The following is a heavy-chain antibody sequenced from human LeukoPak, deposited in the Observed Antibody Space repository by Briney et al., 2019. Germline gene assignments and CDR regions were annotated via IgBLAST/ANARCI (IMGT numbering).Heavy chain of an antibody. J-gene: IGHJ5*02. CDR2: INSDGSST. D-gene: IGHD2-2*01. CDR1: GFTFSSYW. V-gene: IGHV3-74*01. CDR3: AREAVVVPANWFDP. Sequence: PGGSLRLSCAASGFTFSSYWMHWVRQAPGKGLVWVSRINSDGSSTSYADSVKGRFTISRDNAKNTLYLQMNSLRAEDTAVYYCAREAVVVPANWFDPWGQGTLVTVPS.